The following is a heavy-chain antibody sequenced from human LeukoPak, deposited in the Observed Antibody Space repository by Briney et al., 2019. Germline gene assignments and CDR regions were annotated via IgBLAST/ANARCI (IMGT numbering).Heavy chain of an antibody. Sequence: GGSLRLSCAASGFTFSSNWMSWVRQAPGKGLEWVANIKEDGSEKYYVDSVKGRFTISRDNSKNTLYLQMNSLRAEDTAVYYCASTDGYNSFDYWGQGALVTVSS. V-gene: IGHV3-7*03. J-gene: IGHJ4*02. D-gene: IGHD5-24*01. CDR2: IKEDGSEK. CDR3: ASTDGYNSFDY. CDR1: GFTFSSNW.